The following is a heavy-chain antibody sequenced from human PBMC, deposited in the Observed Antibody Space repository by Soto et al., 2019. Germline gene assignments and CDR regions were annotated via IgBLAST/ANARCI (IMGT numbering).Heavy chain of an antibody. J-gene: IGHJ4*02. Sequence: EVQLLESGGGLVQPGGSLRLSCAASGFTFSSYAMSWVRQAPGKGLEWVSAISANGGRTDYAGSVRGRFTISRDKSKNMLYLQMDSLRAEDTALYFCARDNVGCSSTSCYLDYWGQGTLVTVSS. CDR1: GFTFSSYA. CDR2: ISANGGRT. D-gene: IGHD2-2*01. CDR3: ARDNVGCSSTSCYLDY. V-gene: IGHV3-23*01.